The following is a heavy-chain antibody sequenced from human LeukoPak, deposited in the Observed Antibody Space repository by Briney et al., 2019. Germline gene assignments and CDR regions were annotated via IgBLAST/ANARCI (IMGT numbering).Heavy chain of an antibody. Sequence: PGGSLRLSCAASGFTFSAYGMHWVRQAPGKGLEWVAFIHYDGTITYYADSVKGRFTISRDSSKNTLFLQMNSLGAEDTAVYYCVKDGHCTHTSCYYFGYWDQGTLVTVSS. CDR3: VKDGHCTHTSCYYFGY. CDR1: GFTFSAYG. CDR2: IHYDGTIT. D-gene: IGHD2-2*01. J-gene: IGHJ4*02. V-gene: IGHV3-30*02.